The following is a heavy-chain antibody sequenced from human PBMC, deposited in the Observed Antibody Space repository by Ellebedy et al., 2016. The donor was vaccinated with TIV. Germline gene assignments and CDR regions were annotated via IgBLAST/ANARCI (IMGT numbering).Heavy chain of an antibody. D-gene: IGHD3-10*01. CDR2: IYYSGST. CDR1: GGSISSGGYY. J-gene: IGHJ4*02. Sequence: MPSETLSLTCTVSGGSISSGGYYWSWIRQHPGKGLEWIGYIYYSGSTYYNPSLKSRVTISVDTSKNQFSLKLSSVSTADTAVYYCARVFYYGSGTLAEYYFDYWGQGTPVSVSS. CDR3: ARVFYYGSGTLAEYYFDY. V-gene: IGHV4-31*03.